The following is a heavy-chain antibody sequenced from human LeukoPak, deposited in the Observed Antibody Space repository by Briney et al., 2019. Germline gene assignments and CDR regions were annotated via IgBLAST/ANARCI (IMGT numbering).Heavy chain of an antibody. J-gene: IGHJ4*02. CDR1: GXSFNNYW. CDR2: IYPGGSET. CDR3: ARASRDGYNQNFDH. V-gene: IGHV5-51*01. Sequence: GESLKISCKGLGXSFNNYWNAWVRQRPGKGLEWMGIIYPGGSETRYDPSFQGQVTISADSSTSTAYLQWSSLRASDTAMYYCARASRDGYNQNFDHWGQGTLVTVSS. D-gene: IGHD5-24*01.